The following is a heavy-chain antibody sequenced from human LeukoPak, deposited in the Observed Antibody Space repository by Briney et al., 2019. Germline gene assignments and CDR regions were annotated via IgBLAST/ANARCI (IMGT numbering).Heavy chain of an antibody. D-gene: IGHD4-17*01. CDR1: GFSXSSXW. Sequence: GSXRLSCAAXGFSXSSXWLSWVSQAPGXGMEWVAAINQDGSDKYYVDSVKGRFTISRDNAKNTFYLQMNSLRAEDTAVYYCAREYYGDYYYWGQGTLVPVSS. CDR3: AREYYGDYYY. V-gene: IGHV3-7*01. J-gene: IGHJ4*02. CDR2: INQDGSDK.